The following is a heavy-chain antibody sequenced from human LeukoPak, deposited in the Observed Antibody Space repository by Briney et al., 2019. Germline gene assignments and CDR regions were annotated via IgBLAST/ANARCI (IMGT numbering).Heavy chain of an antibody. CDR1: GYSFTSNW. CDR3: ARLPWGIKVADY. V-gene: IGHV5-51*01. Sequence: GESLKISCKGSGYSFTSNWIGWVRQMPGKGLEWMGIIYPGDSETTYSPSFQGQVTISADKSITTAYLQWDSLKASDTAMYYCARLPWGIKVADYWGQGTLVTVSS. D-gene: IGHD3-16*01. CDR2: IYPGDSET. J-gene: IGHJ4*02.